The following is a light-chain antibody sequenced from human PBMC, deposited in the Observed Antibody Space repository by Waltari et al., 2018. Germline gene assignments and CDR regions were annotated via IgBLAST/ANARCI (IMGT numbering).Light chain of an antibody. V-gene: IGLV3-19*01. Sequence: SSEVTQDPRVSVALGQTVTITCRGDSFRRYYASWYRQRPGQAPVLVLYGQERPSGSPDRFSGSTSGDTAYLTITGAQAGDEGDYYCLSRDTPSTRVFGGGTRLTV. CDR2: GQE. CDR1: SFRRYY. CDR3: LSRDTPSTRV. J-gene: IGLJ3*02.